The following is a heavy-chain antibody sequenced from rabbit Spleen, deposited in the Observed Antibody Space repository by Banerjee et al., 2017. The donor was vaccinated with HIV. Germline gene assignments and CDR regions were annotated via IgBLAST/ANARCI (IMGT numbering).Heavy chain of an antibody. CDR2: IYTIVGTT. D-gene: IGHD4-2*01. J-gene: IGHJ4*01. CDR3: ARRDYSGVSGLGL. Sequence: QEQLVESGGGLVQPEGSLTLTCTASGLSFSSSYYMCWVRQAPGKGLEWIGCIYTIVGTTYYASWAKGRFNISKTSSTTVTLQMTSLTGADTATYFCARRDYSGVSGLGLWGPGTLVTVS. V-gene: IGHV1S45*01. CDR1: GLSFSSSYY.